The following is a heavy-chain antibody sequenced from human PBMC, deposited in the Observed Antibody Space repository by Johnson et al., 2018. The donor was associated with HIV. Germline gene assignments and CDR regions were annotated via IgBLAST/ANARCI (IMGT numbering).Heavy chain of an antibody. V-gene: IGHV3-30-3*01. J-gene: IGHJ3*02. CDR2: ISYDGSNK. CDR3: AKVLVAGDAFDI. CDR1: GFTFSSYA. D-gene: IGHD2-15*01. Sequence: QVQLVESGGGVVQPGRSLRLSCAASGFTFSSYAMHWVRQAPGKGLEWVAVISYDGSNKYYADSVKGRFTISRDNSKNTLYLQMNSLRAEYTAVYYCAKVLVAGDAFDIWGQGTMVTVSS.